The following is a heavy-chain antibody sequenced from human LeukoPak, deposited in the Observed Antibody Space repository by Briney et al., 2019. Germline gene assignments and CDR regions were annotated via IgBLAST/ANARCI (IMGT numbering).Heavy chain of an antibody. CDR2: IYYSGST. D-gene: IGHD1-26*01. J-gene: IGHJ4*02. V-gene: IGHV4-59*01. CDR3: ARRGARPLLGHDY. Sequence: SETLSLTCTVSGGSISSYYWSWIRQPPGKGLEWIGYIYYSGSTNYNPSLKSRVTISVDTSKNQFSLKLSSVTAADTAMYYCARRGARPLLGHDYWGQGTLVTVSS. CDR1: GGSISSYY.